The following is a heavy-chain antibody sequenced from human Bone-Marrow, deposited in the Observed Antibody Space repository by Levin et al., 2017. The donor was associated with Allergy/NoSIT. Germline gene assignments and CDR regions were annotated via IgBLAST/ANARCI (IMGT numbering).Heavy chain of an antibody. J-gene: IGHJ3*02. V-gene: IGHV3-48*03. CDR2: ISSSGSTI. D-gene: IGHD3-22*01. Sequence: GGSLRLSCAASGFTFSSYEMNWVRQAPGKGLEWVSYISSSGSTIYYADSVKGRFTISRDNAKNSLYLQMNSLRAEDTAVYYGARVGDYYDRRGTAFDIWGQGTMVTVSS. CDR3: ARVGDYYDRRGTAFDI. CDR1: GFTFSSYE.